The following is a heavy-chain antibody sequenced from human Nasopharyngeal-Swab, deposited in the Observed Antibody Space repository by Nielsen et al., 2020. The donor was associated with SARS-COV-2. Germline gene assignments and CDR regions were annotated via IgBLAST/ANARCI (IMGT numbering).Heavy chain of an antibody. Sequence: SVKVSCKASGGTFSSYVISWVRQAPGQGLEWMGGNIPISGTANFAQRFQGSVTITADESTSTAYMEPSSLRSEDTAVYYCATSYQTGTPFHFDYWGQGTLVIVSS. CDR1: GGTFSSYV. CDR3: ATSYQTGTPFHFDY. CDR2: NIPISGTA. J-gene: IGHJ4*02. D-gene: IGHD1-1*01. V-gene: IGHV1-69*13.